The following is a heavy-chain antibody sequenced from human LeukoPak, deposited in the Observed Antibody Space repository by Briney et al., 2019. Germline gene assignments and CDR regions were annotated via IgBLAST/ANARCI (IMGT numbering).Heavy chain of an antibody. Sequence: SGTLSLTCTVSGGSISSSTYYWGWIRQPPGKGLEWIGSIYYRGSTYYNPSLKSRVTISVDTSKNQFSLKLSSVTAADTAVYYCARSYSYDSSGYYPPTYWGQGTLVTVSS. CDR1: GGSISSSTYY. J-gene: IGHJ4*02. CDR2: IYYRGST. D-gene: IGHD3-22*01. V-gene: IGHV4-39*07. CDR3: ARSYSYDSSGYYPPTY.